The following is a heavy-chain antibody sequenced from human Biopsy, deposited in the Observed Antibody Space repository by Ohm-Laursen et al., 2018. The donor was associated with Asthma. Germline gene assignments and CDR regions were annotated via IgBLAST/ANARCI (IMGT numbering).Heavy chain of an antibody. V-gene: IGHV4-39*01. CDR2: ISYTGSA. J-gene: IGHJ4*02. D-gene: IGHD7-27*01. Sequence: SETLSLTCTVSGGSMSSSSYYWGWIRQPPGKGLEWMGSISYTGSAYHNPSLKSRVTISVDTSKNPFSLKLSSVTAAGTAVYYCARHWDWGSFFDYWGQGTPVTVSS. CDR1: GGSMSSSSYY. CDR3: ARHWDWGSFFDY.